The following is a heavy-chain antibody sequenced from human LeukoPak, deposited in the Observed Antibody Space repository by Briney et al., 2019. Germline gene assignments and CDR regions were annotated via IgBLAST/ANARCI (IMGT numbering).Heavy chain of an antibody. Sequence: GGSLRLSCAASGFTFSNAWMSWVRQAPGKGLEWVSSISSSSSYIYYADSVKGRFTISRDNAKNSLYLQMNSLRVDDTAVYYCARDWYHAIDYWGQGTLVAVSS. CDR2: ISSSSSYI. CDR1: GFTFSNAW. J-gene: IGHJ4*02. D-gene: IGHD2-2*01. CDR3: ARDWYHAIDY. V-gene: IGHV3-21*01.